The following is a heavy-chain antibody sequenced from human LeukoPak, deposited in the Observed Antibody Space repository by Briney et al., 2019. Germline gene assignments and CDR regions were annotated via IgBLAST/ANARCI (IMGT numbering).Heavy chain of an antibody. CDR2: ISSSGSTI. CDR1: GFTFSDYY. V-gene: IGHV3-11*01. J-gene: IGHJ3*02. CDR3: ARDRSSDWDAFDI. D-gene: IGHD3-9*01. Sequence: GGSLRLSCAASGFTFSDYYMSWIRQAPGKGLEWVSYISSSGSTIYYADSVKGRFTISRDNAKNSLYLQMNSLRAEDTAVYYCARDRSSDWDAFDIWGQGTMVTVSS.